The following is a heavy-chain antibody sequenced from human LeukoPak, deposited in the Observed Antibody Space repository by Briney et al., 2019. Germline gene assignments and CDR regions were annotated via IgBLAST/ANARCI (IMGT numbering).Heavy chain of an antibody. D-gene: IGHD2-2*01. V-gene: IGHV3-30*18. J-gene: IGHJ6*02. CDR2: ISYDGSNK. CDR3: AKDLTDIVVVPAAPYYYYYGMDV. CDR1: GFTFSSYG. Sequence: GGSLRLSCAASGFTFSSYGVHWVRQAPGKGLEWVAVISYDGSNKYYADSVKGRFTISRDNSKNTLYLQMNSLRAEDTAVYYCAKDLTDIVVVPAAPYYYYYGMDVWGQGTTVTVSS.